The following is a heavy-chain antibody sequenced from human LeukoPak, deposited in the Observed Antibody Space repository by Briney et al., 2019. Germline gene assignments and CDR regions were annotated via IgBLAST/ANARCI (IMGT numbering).Heavy chain of an antibody. CDR3: VRDRGYYYTSGSYTDY. J-gene: IGHJ4*02. D-gene: IGHD3-10*01. CDR1: GFTFDDYA. CDR2: ISWNSGSI. V-gene: IGHV3-9*01. Sequence: GGSLRLSCAASGFTFDDYAVHWVRHARGEGLVWVYCISWNSGSIGYAYSVKGLFTISRHNAKNSLYLQMNSLRAEDTALYYCVRDRGYYYTSGSYTDYRGQGTLVTVSS.